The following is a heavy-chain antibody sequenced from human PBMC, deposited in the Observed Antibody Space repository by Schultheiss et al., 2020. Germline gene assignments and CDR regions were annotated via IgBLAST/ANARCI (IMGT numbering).Heavy chain of an antibody. Sequence: GGSLRLSCAASGFTSSSYAMSWVRQAPGKGLEWVAVISYDGSNKYYADSVKGRFTISRDNSKNTLYLQMNSLRAEDTAVYYCAKRLFWSGYYTYYYYGMDVWGQGTTVTVSS. V-gene: IGHV3-30*18. CDR3: AKRLFWSGYYTYYYYGMDV. CDR2: ISYDGSNK. J-gene: IGHJ6*02. CDR1: GFTSSSYA. D-gene: IGHD3-3*01.